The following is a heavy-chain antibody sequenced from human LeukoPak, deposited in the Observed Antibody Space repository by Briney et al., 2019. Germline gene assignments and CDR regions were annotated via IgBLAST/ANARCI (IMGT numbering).Heavy chain of an antibody. CDR2: IYHSGST. CDR3: ARPYGSGSSVDDTFDI. Sequence: PSETLSLTCTVSGYSISSGYYWGWIRQPPGKGLEWIGGIYHSGSTYYNPSLKSRVTISVDTSKNQFSRKLSSVTAADTAVYYCARPYGSGSSVDDTFDIWGQGTMVIVSS. D-gene: IGHD3-10*01. CDR1: GYSISSGYY. J-gene: IGHJ3*02. V-gene: IGHV4-38-2*02.